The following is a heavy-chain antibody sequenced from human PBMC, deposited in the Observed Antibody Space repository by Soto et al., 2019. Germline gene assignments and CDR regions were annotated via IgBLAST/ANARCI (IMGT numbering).Heavy chain of an antibody. CDR1: GGSISSGDYY. CDR3: ARVEAAAGSSEYYFDY. J-gene: IGHJ4*02. CDR2: IYYSGST. V-gene: IGHV4-30-4*01. D-gene: IGHD6-13*01. Sequence: LSETLSLTCTVSGGSISSGDYYWSWIRQPPGKGLEWIGYIYYSGSTYYNPSLKSRVTISVDTSKNQFSLKLSSVTAADTALYYCARVEAAAGSSEYYFDYWGQGTLVTVSS.